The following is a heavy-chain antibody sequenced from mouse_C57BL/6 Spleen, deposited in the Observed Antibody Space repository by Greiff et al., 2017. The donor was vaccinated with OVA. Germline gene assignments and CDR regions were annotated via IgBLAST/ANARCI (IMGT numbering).Heavy chain of an antibody. CDR3: ARSGSNWFAY. Sequence: QVQLQQPGAELVKPGASVKLSCKASGYTFTSYWMQWVKQRPGQGLEWIGEIDPSDSDTNYNHKFKGKAPLTVDTSSSAAYMQLSSLTSEDSAVYYCARSGSNWFAYWGQGTLVTVSA. CDR1: GYTFTSYW. J-gene: IGHJ3*01. D-gene: IGHD3-1*01. V-gene: IGHV1-50*01. CDR2: IDPSDSDT.